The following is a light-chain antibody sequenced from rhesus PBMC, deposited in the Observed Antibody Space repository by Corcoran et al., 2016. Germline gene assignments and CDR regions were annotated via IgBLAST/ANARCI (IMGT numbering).Light chain of an antibody. CDR1: QSVSSS. V-gene: IGKV3-24*01. CDR3: LQHSNWWT. J-gene: IGKJ1*01. Sequence: EIVMTQSPATLSLSPGERATLSCRASQSVSSSFAWYQQQPGQAPWPLIYGASNRPTGIPDRYRGSGSVTDFPLTISSLEPEDVAVYYCLQHSNWWTFGQGTKVDIK. CDR2: GAS.